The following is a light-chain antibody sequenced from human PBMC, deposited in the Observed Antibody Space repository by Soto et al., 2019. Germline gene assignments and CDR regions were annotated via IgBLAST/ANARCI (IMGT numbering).Light chain of an antibody. CDR2: EDS. CDR1: SSDVGGYNY. J-gene: IGLJ2*01. V-gene: IGLV2-14*01. Sequence: QSVLTQPASVTGSPGQSITISCTGTSSDVGGYNYVSWYQQHPGKAPKLMIYEDSNRPSGVSNRFSGSKSGNTAALTISGLHAEVESDYYCISYTSSSTLVFGGGTKLTVL. CDR3: ISYTSSSTLV.